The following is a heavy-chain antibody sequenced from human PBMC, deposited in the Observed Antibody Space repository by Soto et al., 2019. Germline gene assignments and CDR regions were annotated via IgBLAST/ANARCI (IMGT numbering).Heavy chain of an antibody. D-gene: IGHD3-22*01. V-gene: IGHV4-31*03. CDR2: IYFSGTT. J-gene: IGHJ5*02. CDR3: ARRDRSGFSYWLDT. Sequence: SETLSLTCTVSGGSISSGDYYWSWIRQHPGKGLEWIGTIYFSGTTYYNPSLKSRVTISVDTSKSQFSLKLSSVTAADTAVYYCARRDRSGFSYWLDTWGQGTLVTVS. CDR1: GGSISSGDYY.